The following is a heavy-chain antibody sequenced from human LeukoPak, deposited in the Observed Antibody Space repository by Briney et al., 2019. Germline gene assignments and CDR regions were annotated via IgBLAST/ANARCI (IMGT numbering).Heavy chain of an antibody. CDR1: GFTFSSYG. J-gene: IGHJ4*02. CDR3: ARDTDPPPSGVACGL. Sequence: GGSLRLSCAASGFTFSSYGMHWVRQAPGKGLEWVAFIRYDGSNKYYADSVKGRFTISRDNSKNTLYLQMNSLRAEDTAVYYCARDTDPPPSGVACGLWGQGTLVTVSS. V-gene: IGHV3-30*02. CDR2: IRYDGSNK. D-gene: IGHD2-15*01.